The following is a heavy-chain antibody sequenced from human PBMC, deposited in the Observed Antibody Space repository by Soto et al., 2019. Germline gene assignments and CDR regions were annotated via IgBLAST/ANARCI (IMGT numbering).Heavy chain of an antibody. Sequence: GGSLRLSCAASGFTFSSYAMSWVRQAPGKGLEWVSAISGSGGSTYYADSVKGRFTISRDNSKNTLYLQMNSLRAEDTAVYYCAKDFCDGGSCYDGYWGQGTLVTVSS. CDR1: GFTFSSYA. CDR3: AKDFCDGGSCYDGY. J-gene: IGHJ4*02. D-gene: IGHD2-15*01. V-gene: IGHV3-23*01. CDR2: ISGSGGST.